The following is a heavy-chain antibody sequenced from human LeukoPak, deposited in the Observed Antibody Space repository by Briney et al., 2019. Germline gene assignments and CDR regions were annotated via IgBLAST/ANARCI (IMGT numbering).Heavy chain of an antibody. CDR1: GFSISYYY. CDR2: ITSSGSTI. D-gene: IGHD6-19*01. V-gene: IGHV3-11*04. CDR3: ARDQIAVAGNAFDI. Sequence: NPGGSLRLSCAASGFSISYYYMSWIRQPPGKGLEWVSYITSSGSTIYNPDSLKGRFTISSDNAKNSLYLQMNSLRAEDTAVYYCARDQIAVAGNAFDIWGQGTMVTVSS. J-gene: IGHJ3*02.